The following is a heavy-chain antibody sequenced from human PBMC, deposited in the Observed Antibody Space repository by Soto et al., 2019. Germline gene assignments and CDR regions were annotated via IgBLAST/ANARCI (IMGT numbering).Heavy chain of an antibody. CDR1: GGTFSSYA. J-gene: IGHJ4*02. Sequence: SVKVSCRASGGTFSSYAISWVRQAPGQGLEWMGGIIPIFGTANYAQKFQGRVTITADESTSTAYMELSSLRSEDTAVYYCARGRTYQYSSSWYGTGYFDYWGQGTLVTVSS. V-gene: IGHV1-69*13. D-gene: IGHD6-13*01. CDR2: IIPIFGTA. CDR3: ARGRTYQYSSSWYGTGYFDY.